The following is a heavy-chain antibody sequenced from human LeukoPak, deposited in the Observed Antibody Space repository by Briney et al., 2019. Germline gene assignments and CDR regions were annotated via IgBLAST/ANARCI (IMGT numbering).Heavy chain of an antibody. V-gene: IGHV3-20*04. J-gene: IGHJ4*02. Sequence: PGGSLRLSCAASGFTFDEYGMSWVRQAPGKGLEWVSGINWNGGSTGYADSVKGRFTISRDNAKNSLYLQMNSLRAEDTAVYYCARDLRYFDWLLYRRAAFTNDYWGQGTLVTVSS. CDR1: GFTFDEYG. D-gene: IGHD3-9*01. CDR2: INWNGGST. CDR3: ARDLRYFDWLLYRRAAFTNDY.